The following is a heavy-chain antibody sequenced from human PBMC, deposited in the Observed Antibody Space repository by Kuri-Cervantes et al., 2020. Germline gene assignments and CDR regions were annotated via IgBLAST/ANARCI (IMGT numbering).Heavy chain of an antibody. J-gene: IGHJ4*02. CDR1: GFTFDDYA. V-gene: IGHV3-9*01. CDR2: LSWNSGSI. D-gene: IGHD2/OR15-2a*01. Sequence: SLKISCATSGFTFDDYAMHWVRQAPGKGLEWVSGLSWNSGSIAYADSVEGRFTISRDNAKNSLYLQMNGLRAEDTAVYYCAKGVLPLGGFDYWGLGTLVTVSS. CDR3: AKGVLPLGGFDY.